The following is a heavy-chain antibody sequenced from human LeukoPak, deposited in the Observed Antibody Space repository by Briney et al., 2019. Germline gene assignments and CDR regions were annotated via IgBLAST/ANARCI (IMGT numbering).Heavy chain of an antibody. Sequence: PGGSLRLSCAASGFTFSSYGMHWVRQAPGKGLEWVAFIRYDGSNKYYADSVKGRFTISRDNFKNTLYLQVNSLRAEDTAVYYCAKALWFGELLYALGSYDYWGQGTLVTVSS. CDR3: AKALWFGELLYALGSYDY. J-gene: IGHJ4*02. CDR2: IRYDGSNK. CDR1: GFTFSSYG. V-gene: IGHV3-30*02. D-gene: IGHD3-10*01.